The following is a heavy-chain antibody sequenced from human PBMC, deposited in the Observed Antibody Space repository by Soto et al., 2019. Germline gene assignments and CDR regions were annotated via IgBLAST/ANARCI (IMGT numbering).Heavy chain of an antibody. Sequence: ASVKVSCKASGYTFTSYAMHWVRQAPGQRLEWMGWINAGNGNTKYSQKFQGRVTITRDTSASTAYMELSSVTPEDTAMYYCARDRIVGGMDIFDYWRQGTLVTVSS. CDR2: INAGNGNT. CDR3: ARDRIVGGMDIFDY. CDR1: GYTFTSYA. J-gene: IGHJ4*02. V-gene: IGHV1-3*01. D-gene: IGHD1-26*01.